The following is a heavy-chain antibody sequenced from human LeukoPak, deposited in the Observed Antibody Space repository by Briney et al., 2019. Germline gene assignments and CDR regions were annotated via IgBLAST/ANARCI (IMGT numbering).Heavy chain of an antibody. V-gene: IGHV4-59*01. CDR2: IYYSGST. CDR1: GGSISSYY. J-gene: IGHJ4*02. D-gene: IGHD5-18*01. CDR3: ARVGYSYGYFNFDY. Sequence: SETLSLTCTVSGGSISSYYWSWIRQPPGKRLEWIGYIYYSGSTNYNPSLKSRVTISVDTSKNQFSLKLSSVTAADTAVYCCARVGYSYGYFNFDYWGQGTLVTVSS.